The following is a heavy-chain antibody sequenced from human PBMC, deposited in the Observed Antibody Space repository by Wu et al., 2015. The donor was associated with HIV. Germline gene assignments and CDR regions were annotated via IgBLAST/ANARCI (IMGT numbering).Heavy chain of an antibody. D-gene: IGHD6-13*01. J-gene: IGHJ3*02. Sequence: QVQLVQSGAEVKKPGASVKVPCEASGYTFTGYYIHWVRQAPGQGLEWMGWINPNSGGTNYTQKFLGRVTMTRDTSISTAYMELSSLRSDDTAVYYCARGASSSWYFIAFDIWGQGTMVTVSS. CDR2: INPNSGGT. CDR3: ARGASSSWYFIAFDI. V-gene: IGHV1-2*02. CDR1: GYTFTGYY.